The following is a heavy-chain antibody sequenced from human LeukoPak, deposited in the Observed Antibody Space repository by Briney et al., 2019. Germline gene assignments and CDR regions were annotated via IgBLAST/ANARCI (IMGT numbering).Heavy chain of an antibody. CDR3: AREERGHAIDY. Sequence: GGSLRLSCAASGFIFSSYAMHWVRQAPGKGLEFVSAINSNGGSTYYATSVRGRFSISRDNSKNMLYLQMGSLKPEDMAVYYCAREERGHAIDYWGQGTLVTVSS. CDR2: INSNGGST. J-gene: IGHJ4*02. V-gene: IGHV3-64*01. CDR1: GFIFSSYA.